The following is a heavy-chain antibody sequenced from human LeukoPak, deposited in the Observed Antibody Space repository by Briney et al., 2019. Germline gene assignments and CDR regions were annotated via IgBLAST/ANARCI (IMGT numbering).Heavy chain of an antibody. CDR1: GGSFSGYY. D-gene: IGHD2-21*01. V-gene: IGHV4-34*01. CDR2: INHSGST. CDR3: ARVRGLFRYFDY. Sequence: SETLSLTCAVYGGSFSGYYWSWIRQPPGKGLEWIGEINHSGSTNYNPSLKSRATISVDTSKNQFSLKLSSVTAADTAVYYCARVRGLFRYFDYWGQGTLVTVSS. J-gene: IGHJ4*02.